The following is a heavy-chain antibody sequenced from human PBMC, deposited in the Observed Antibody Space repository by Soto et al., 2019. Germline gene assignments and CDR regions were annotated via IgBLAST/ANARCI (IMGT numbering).Heavy chain of an antibody. J-gene: IGHJ3*02. Sequence: GGSLRLSCAASGFTFSNAWMSWVRQAPGKGLEWVGRIKSKTDGGTTDYAAPVKGRFTISRDDSKNTLYLQMNSLKTEDTAVYYCTTGYDFWSGQPDAFDIWGQGTVVTVSS. CDR3: TTGYDFWSGQPDAFDI. CDR2: IKSKTDGGTT. V-gene: IGHV3-15*01. D-gene: IGHD3-3*01. CDR1: GFTFSNAW.